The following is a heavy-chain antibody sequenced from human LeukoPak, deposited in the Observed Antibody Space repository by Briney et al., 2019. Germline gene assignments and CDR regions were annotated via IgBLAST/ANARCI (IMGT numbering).Heavy chain of an antibody. Sequence: ASVNVSCKASGGTFSSYAISGVRQAPGRGLEWMGGIIPIFGTANYAQKFQGRVTITADESTSTAYMELSSLGSEDTAVYYCARGSSVRGVIGYWGQGTLVTVSS. CDR2: IIPIFGTA. J-gene: IGHJ4*02. D-gene: IGHD3-10*01. V-gene: IGHV1-69*13. CDR1: GGTFSSYA. CDR3: ARGSSVRGVIGY.